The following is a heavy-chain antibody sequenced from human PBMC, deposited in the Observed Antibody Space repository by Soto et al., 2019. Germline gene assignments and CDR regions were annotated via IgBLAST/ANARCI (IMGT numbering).Heavy chain of an antibody. V-gene: IGHV4-39*01. Sequence: QVQVQESGPGLVRPSGTLSLTCTVSGGSISSRDSYWGWIRQPPGKGLEWIGSFHYSGSTYYNPSLKSRVTISVDTSKNQLSLRVTSVTAADTAVYYCARGFGRSHFDYWGQGTLVTVSS. CDR1: GGSISSRDSY. D-gene: IGHD3-16*01. CDR2: FHYSGST. J-gene: IGHJ4*02. CDR3: ARGFGRSHFDY.